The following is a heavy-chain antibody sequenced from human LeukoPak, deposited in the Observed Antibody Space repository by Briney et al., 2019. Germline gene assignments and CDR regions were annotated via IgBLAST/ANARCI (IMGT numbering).Heavy chain of an antibody. D-gene: IGHD4-17*01. J-gene: IGHJ5*02. CDR2: LSASGGGT. CDR3: AKTQGGDYFFGP. V-gene: IGHV3-23*01. Sequence: GGSLRLSCTASGFTFGVYAMSWVRQAPGKGLECVSALSASGGGTYYADSVKGRFTISRDNSKNTMYLQMNSLRAEDTAVYYCAKTQGGDYFFGPWGEGTLVTVSS. CDR1: GFTFGVYA.